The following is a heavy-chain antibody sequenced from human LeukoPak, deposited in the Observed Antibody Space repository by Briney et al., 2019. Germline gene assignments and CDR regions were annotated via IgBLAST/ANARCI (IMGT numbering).Heavy chain of an antibody. CDR1: EFTFSSYG. CDR2: ISYDGTKK. J-gene: IGHJ4*02. V-gene: IGHV3-30*18. D-gene: IGHD2-21*02. CDR3: AKNIGDYNSHYFDY. Sequence: GGSLRLSCAASEFTFSSYGMHWVRQAPGKGLEWVAVISYDGTKKHYADSVKGRFTISRDNSKNTLYLQMNSLRAEDTAVYYCAKNIGDYNSHYFDYWGQGTLVTVSS.